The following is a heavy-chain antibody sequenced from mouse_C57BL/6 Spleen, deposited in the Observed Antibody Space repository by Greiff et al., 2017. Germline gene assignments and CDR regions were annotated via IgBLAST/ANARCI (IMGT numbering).Heavy chain of an antibody. CDR3: ARGIYYDYERDYFDY. CDR2: ISYDGSN. D-gene: IGHD2-4*01. V-gene: IGHV3-6*01. J-gene: IGHJ2*01. CDR1: GYSITSGYY. Sequence: EVQLQQSGPGLVKPSQSLSLTCSVTGYSITSGYYWNWIRQFPGNKLEWMGYISYDGSNNYNPSLKNRITITRDTSKNQFFLKLNSVTTEDTATYFCARGIYYDYERDYFDYWGQGTTLTVSS.